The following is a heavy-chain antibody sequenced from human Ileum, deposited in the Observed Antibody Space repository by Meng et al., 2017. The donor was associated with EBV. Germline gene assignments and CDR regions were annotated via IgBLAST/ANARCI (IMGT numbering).Heavy chain of an antibody. J-gene: IGHJ4*02. Sequence: EGQLVRSGGGVVPPGGSLRLSLSASGFPFSSYWMHWVRQAPGKGLVWVSRINSAGSSTSYADSVKGRFTISRDNAKNTLYLQMNSLRAEDTAVYYCVRGGGYYFDYWGQGTLVTVSS. CDR2: INSAGSST. V-gene: IGHV3-74*02. D-gene: IGHD3-16*01. CDR1: GFPFSSYW. CDR3: VRGGGYYFDY.